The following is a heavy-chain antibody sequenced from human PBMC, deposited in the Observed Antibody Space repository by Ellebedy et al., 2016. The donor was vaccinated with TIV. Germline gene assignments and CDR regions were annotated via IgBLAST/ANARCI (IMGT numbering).Heavy chain of an antibody. CDR3: ARGRYNYYYYAMDV. Sequence: MPSETLSLTCGVNGGPFSGYYWIWIRQPPGKGLEWIREINHSGTTTYNPSLRNRVSVSVDTSKSQISLRLTSVTAADTAVYYCARGRYNYYYYAMDVWGQGTTVTVSS. CDR2: INHSGTT. CDR1: GGPFSGYY. V-gene: IGHV4-34*01. J-gene: IGHJ6*02. D-gene: IGHD5-18*01.